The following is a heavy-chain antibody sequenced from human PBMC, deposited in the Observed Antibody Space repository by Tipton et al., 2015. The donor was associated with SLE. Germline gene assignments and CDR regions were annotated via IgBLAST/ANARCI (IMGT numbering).Heavy chain of an antibody. CDR3: ARDVTIFGVDYYYYYMDV. V-gene: IGHV4-61*02. J-gene: IGHJ6*03. Sequence: TLSLTCTVSRGSISSGSYYWSWVRQHPGKGLEWIGRVYTSGSTNFNPSLRSRVTISRDTSKNQFSVKLSSVTAADTAIYYCARDVTIFGVDYYYYYMDVWGKGTTVTVSS. CDR2: VYTSGST. D-gene: IGHD3-3*01. CDR1: RGSISSGSYY.